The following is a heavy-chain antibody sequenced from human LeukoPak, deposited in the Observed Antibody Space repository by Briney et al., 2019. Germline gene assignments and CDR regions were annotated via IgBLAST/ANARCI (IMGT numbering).Heavy chain of an antibody. Sequence: GASVKVSCKASGYTFTSYAMHWVRQAPGQRLEWMGWINAGNGNTKYSQKFQGRVTITRDTSASTAYMELSSLRSEDTAVYYCAREGGYSYGYGNDYWGQGTLVTVCS. D-gene: IGHD5-18*01. CDR2: INAGNGNT. CDR3: AREGGYSYGYGNDY. J-gene: IGHJ4*02. V-gene: IGHV1-3*01. CDR1: GYTFTSYA.